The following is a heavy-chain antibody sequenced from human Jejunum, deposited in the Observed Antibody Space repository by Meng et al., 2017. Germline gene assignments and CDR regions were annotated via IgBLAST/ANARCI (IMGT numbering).Heavy chain of an antibody. Sequence: QVQLVESGGGVVKPGGSLRLSCAASGFRFSSYAMHWVRQAPGKGLEWLIVISDDGTNKYHADSVRGRFTISRDASKNTLYPQMNSLKIEDTAVYYCAKDTHFYSGNIDYWGQGTLVTVSS. CDR3: AKDTHFYSGNIDY. CDR1: GFRFSSYA. D-gene: IGHD3-3*02. CDR2: ISDDGTNK. V-gene: IGHV3-30*18. J-gene: IGHJ4*02.